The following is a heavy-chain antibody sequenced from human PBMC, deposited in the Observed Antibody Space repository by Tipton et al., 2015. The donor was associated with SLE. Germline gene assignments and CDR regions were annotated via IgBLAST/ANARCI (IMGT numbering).Heavy chain of an antibody. V-gene: IGHV3-53*01. CDR2: IYSGGST. CDR1: GFTVSSNY. D-gene: IGHD3-3*01. CDR3: AKNRQYDFWTADYFDY. J-gene: IGHJ4*02. Sequence: SLRLSCAASGFTVSSNYMSWVRQAPGKGLEWVSVIYSGGSTYYADSVKGRFTISRDNSKNTLYLQMNSLRAEDTAVYYCAKNRQYDFWTADYFDYWGQGTLVTVSS.